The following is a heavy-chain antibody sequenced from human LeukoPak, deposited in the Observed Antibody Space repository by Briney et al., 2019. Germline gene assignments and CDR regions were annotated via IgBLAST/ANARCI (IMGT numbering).Heavy chain of an antibody. V-gene: IGHV4-30-2*01. CDR3: ARGYGTFDF. CDR2: IYHSGST. D-gene: IGHD5-18*01. Sequence: SETLSLTRTVSGDSISSNSYYWSWIRQPPGKGLEWMGYIYHSGSTYYNPSLKSRVTMSVDRSKNHFSLKLNSVTAADTAVYYCARGYGTFDFWGQGILVTVSS. CDR1: GDSISSNSYY. J-gene: IGHJ4*02.